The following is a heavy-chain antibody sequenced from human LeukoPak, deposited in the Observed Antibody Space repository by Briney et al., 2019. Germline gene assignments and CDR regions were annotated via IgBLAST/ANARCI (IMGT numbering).Heavy chain of an antibody. D-gene: IGHD4-17*01. V-gene: IGHV3-23*01. CDR2: VSGSGGGT. CDR1: GITFSSYG. CDR3: AKGTDYEIYYYYYYMDV. Sequence: GGTLRLSCAASGITFSSYGMSWVRQAPGKGLQWVSGVSGSGGGTNYADSVKGRFTISRDNSKNTLFLQMNSLRAEDTAVYYCAKGTDYEIYYYYYYMDVWGKGTTVTVSS. J-gene: IGHJ6*03.